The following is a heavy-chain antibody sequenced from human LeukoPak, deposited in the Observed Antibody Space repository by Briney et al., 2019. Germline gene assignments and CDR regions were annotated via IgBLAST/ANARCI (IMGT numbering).Heavy chain of an antibody. CDR1: GYSFTTYW. CDR3: ARARYCSGGACYPDY. D-gene: IGHD2-15*01. Sequence: LGESLKISCKGSGYSFTTYWIGWVRQMPGRGLEWMGIIYPGDSDTRYSPSFQGQVTIPADKSISTAYLQWSSLKASDTAMYYCARARYCSGGACYPDYWGQGTLVTVSS. V-gene: IGHV5-51*01. J-gene: IGHJ4*02. CDR2: IYPGDSDT.